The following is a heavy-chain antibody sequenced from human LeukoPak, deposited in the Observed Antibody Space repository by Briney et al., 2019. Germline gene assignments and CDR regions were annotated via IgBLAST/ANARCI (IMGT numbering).Heavy chain of an antibody. J-gene: IGHJ4*02. V-gene: IGHV4-39*01. D-gene: IGHD2-15*01. CDR1: GASNSSTGYY. Sequence: SETLSLTCTVSGASNSSTGYYWGWIRQSPGKRLEWIGSLFNSGVTYYSPSLKSRVSTSVDTSNNHFSLRLTSLTAADTAIYYCARHRVASAYSSFDYWGQGTLVTVSS. CDR2: LFNSGVT. CDR3: ARHRVASAYSSFDY.